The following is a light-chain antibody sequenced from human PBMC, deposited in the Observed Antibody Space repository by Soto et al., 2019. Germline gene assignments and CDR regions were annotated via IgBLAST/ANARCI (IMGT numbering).Light chain of an antibody. J-gene: IGLJ2*01. CDR1: HIGSKS. CDR2: DDS. Sequence: SYELTQAPSVSVAPGQTARITCGGNHIGSKSVHWYQQKPGQAPVLVVYDDSDRPSGIPERFSGSNSRNTATLTISRVEVGDEADYYCQVWESSSDHVLFGGGTKLTVL. V-gene: IGLV3-21*02. CDR3: QVWESSSDHVL.